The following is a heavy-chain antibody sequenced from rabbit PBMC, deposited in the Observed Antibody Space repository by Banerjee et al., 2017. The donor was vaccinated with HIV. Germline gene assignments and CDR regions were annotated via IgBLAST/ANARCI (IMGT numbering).Heavy chain of an antibody. V-gene: IGHV1S45*01. CDR2: IYTDSGST. J-gene: IGHJ2*01. D-gene: IGHD6-1*01. Sequence: QEQLVESGGGLVKPEGSLTLTCTASGFSFSSSYSICWVRQAPGKGLEWITCIYTDSGSTWYASWAKGRFTISKTSSTTVTLKMTSLTAADTATYFCARENVGGAAYGVYAFDPWGPGTLVTVS. CDR1: GFSFSSSYS. CDR3: ARENVGGAAYGVYAFDP.